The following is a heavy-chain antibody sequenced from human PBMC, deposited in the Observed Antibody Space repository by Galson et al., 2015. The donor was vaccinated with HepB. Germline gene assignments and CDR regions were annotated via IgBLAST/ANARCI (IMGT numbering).Heavy chain of an antibody. CDR1: GYTLSELA. D-gene: IGHD3-3*01. Sequence: CKVSGYTLSELAIHWVRQAPGKGLEWMGGFDPEDVGTVYAQQFQGRIIMTVDTSADTAYMELGSLRSEDTAVYYCATDFSMDVWGQGTTVTVS. V-gene: IGHV1-24*01. CDR3: ATDFSMDV. CDR2: FDPEDVGT. J-gene: IGHJ6*02.